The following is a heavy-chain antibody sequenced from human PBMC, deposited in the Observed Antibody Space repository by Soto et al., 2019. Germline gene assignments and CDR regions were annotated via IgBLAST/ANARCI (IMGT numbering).Heavy chain of an antibody. D-gene: IGHD6-13*01. CDR2: INPILGIA. J-gene: IGHJ4*02. CDR1: GGTFSSYT. CDR3: ARDLEAADY. V-gene: IGHV1-69*02. Sequence: SVKVSCKASGGTFSSYTISWVRQAPGQGLEWIGRINPILGIANYAQKFQGRVTITRDKSTSTAYMEQSSLRSEDTAVYYCARDLEAADYWGQGTLVTVSS.